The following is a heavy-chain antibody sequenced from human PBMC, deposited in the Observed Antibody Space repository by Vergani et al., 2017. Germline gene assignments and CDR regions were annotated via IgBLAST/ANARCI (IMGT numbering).Heavy chain of an antibody. CDR1: GYSFTGYW. CDR2: IDPSDSYT. J-gene: IGHJ5*02. V-gene: IGHV5-10-1*03. Sequence: EVQLVQSGAEVKTPGESLRISCKGSGYSFTGYWIGWVRQMPGKGLEWMGRIDPSDSYTNYSPSFQGHVTISADKSISTAYLQWSSLKASDTAMYYCARHVIWSGYYGGWFDPWGQGTLVTVSS. CDR3: ARHVIWSGYYGGWFDP. D-gene: IGHD3-3*01.